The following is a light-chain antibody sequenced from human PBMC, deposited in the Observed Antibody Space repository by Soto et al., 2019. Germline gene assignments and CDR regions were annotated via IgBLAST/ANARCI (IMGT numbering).Light chain of an antibody. Sequence: QSVLTQPPSASGTPGQRVTISCSGGNSNIGSQLVSWYQQLPGTAPKLLIYGNTQRPSGVPDRFSASKSGTLASLAISGLQSADEADYYCEAWDDSLNGVLFGGGTKLTVL. V-gene: IGLV1-44*01. CDR3: EAWDDSLNGVL. J-gene: IGLJ2*01. CDR1: NSNIGSQL. CDR2: GNT.